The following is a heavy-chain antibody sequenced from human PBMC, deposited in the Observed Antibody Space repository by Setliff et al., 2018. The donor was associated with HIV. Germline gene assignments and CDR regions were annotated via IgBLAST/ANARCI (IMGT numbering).Heavy chain of an antibody. CDR3: ARAEWIQLWFGAFDI. D-gene: IGHD5-18*01. Sequence: PSETLSLTCNVPGGLISSGSYCWSWVRQPAGKGLEWIGRAYISESSHYNPSLEDRVTMSVDTSKNQFSLTLTSVTAADTAVYYCARAEWIQLWFGAFDIWGQGTMVTVSS. J-gene: IGHJ3*02. CDR2: AYISESS. V-gene: IGHV4-61*02. CDR1: GGLISSGSYC.